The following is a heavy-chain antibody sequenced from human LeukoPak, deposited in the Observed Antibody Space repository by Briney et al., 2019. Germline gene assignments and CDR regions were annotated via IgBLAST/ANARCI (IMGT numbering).Heavy chain of an antibody. CDR1: GASLSGDY. J-gene: IGHJ4*02. CDR3: ARGFGNVRGVA. CDR2: INHSGNT. Sequence: KASETLSLTCAVYGASLSGDYWSLIRQHPGKGLEWLGEINHSGNTNYNPSLESRVTISVDTSKNQFSLKLTSVTAADTAVYYCARGFGNVRGVAGGQGTLVTVSS. V-gene: IGHV4-34*01. D-gene: IGHD3-10*01.